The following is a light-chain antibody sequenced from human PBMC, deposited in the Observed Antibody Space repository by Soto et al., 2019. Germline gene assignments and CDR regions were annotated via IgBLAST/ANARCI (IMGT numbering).Light chain of an antibody. V-gene: IGKV3-20*01. CDR2: GAS. Sequence: EIVLTQSPGTLSLSPGERATLSCRASQSVSNDYLAWYQQKPGQAPRLLISGASRRATGIPDRFSGSGSGTEFILTISSLQSEDFGVYYCQQYNNWPPITFGQGRRLAI. CDR1: QSVSNDY. CDR3: QQYNNWPPIT. J-gene: IGKJ5*01.